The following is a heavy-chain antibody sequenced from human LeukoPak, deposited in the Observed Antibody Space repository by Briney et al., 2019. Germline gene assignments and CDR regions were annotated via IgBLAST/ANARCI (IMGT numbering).Heavy chain of an antibody. CDR3: AMTVTTGIFDY. D-gene: IGHD4-17*01. Sequence: PGGSLRLSCAASGFTVSSNYMSWVRRAPGKGLEWVSVIYSGGSTYYADSVKGRFTISRDNSKNTLYLQMNSLRAEDTAVYYCAMTVTTGIFDYWGRGTLVTVSS. CDR1: GFTVSSNY. CDR2: IYSGGST. J-gene: IGHJ4*02. V-gene: IGHV3-66*01.